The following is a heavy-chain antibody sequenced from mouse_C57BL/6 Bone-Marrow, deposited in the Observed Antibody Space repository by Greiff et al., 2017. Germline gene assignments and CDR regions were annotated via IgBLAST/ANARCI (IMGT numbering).Heavy chain of an antibody. CDR3: ASLYYYGSSYPPWLAY. CDR2: ISGGGGNT. Sequence: EVKLMESGGGLVKPGGSLKLSCAASGFTFSSYTMSWVRQTPEKRLEWVATISGGGGNTYYPDSVKGRFTISRDNAKNTLYLQMSRLRSEDTALYYCASLYYYGSSYPPWLAYWGQGTLVTVSA. J-gene: IGHJ3*01. CDR1: GFTFSSYT. D-gene: IGHD1-1*01. V-gene: IGHV5-9*01.